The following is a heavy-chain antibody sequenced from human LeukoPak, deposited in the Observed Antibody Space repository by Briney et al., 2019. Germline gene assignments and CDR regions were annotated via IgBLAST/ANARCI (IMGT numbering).Heavy chain of an antibody. V-gene: IGHV1-2*02. CDR2: INPNSGDT. D-gene: IGHD5-24*01. Sequence: ASVKVSCKASGYTFTGYYIHWVRQAPGQGLEWMGWINPNSGDTNYAQKFQGRVTMARDTSISTAYMELSRLMSNDTAVYYCAKDADGYNSAGVGYWGQGTLVTVSS. CDR1: GYTFTGYY. J-gene: IGHJ4*02. CDR3: AKDADGYNSAGVGY.